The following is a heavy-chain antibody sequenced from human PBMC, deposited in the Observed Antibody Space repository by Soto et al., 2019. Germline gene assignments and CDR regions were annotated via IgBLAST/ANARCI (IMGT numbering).Heavy chain of an antibody. D-gene: IGHD3-3*01. V-gene: IGHV4-30-2*01. J-gene: IGHJ4*02. CDR3: ARNVYDFWSGYPHFDY. CDR1: GGSISSGGYS. CDR2: IYHSGST. Sequence: SETLSLTCAVSGGSISSGGYSWSWIRQPPGKGLEWIGYIYHSGSTYYNPSLKSRVTISVDRSKNQFSLKLSSVTAADTAVYYCARNVYDFWSGYPHFDYWGQGTLVTVSS.